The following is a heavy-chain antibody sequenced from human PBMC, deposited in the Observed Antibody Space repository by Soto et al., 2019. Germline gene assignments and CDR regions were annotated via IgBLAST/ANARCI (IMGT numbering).Heavy chain of an antibody. D-gene: IGHD7-27*01. CDR2: ISSSSVI. CDR3: ARDLSWGSNWYYYMDV. J-gene: IGHJ6*03. V-gene: IGHV3-48*01. Sequence: EVQLVESGGGLVQPGGSLRLSCATSGFILSDCAMNWVRQAPGKGLEWVSYISSSSVIDYADSVKGRFTVSRDNARNSLYLQMNSLGAEDTAVYYCARDLSWGSNWYYYMDVWGKGTTVTVSS. CDR1: GFILSDCA.